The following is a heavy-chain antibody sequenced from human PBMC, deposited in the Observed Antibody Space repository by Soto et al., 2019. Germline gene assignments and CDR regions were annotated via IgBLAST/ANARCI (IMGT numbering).Heavy chain of an antibody. V-gene: IGHV3-30-3*01. CDR3: ARVPYDFWSGYSGIDY. D-gene: IGHD3-3*01. Sequence: QVQLVESGGGVVQPGRSLRLSCAASGFTFSSYAMHWVRQAPGKGLEWVAVISYDGSNKHYADSVKGRFTISRDNSKNTLYLQMNSLRAEDTAVYYCARVPYDFWSGYSGIDYWGQGTLVTVSS. CDR2: ISYDGSNK. CDR1: GFTFSSYA. J-gene: IGHJ4*02.